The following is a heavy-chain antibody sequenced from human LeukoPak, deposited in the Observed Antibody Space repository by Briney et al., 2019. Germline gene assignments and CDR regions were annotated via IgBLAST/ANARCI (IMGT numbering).Heavy chain of an antibody. V-gene: IGHV3-30*18. CDR3: AKNGDRGAYCSGGSCYPYYYYYMDV. CDR2: ISYDGSNK. CDR1: GFTFSSYG. D-gene: IGHD2-15*01. Sequence: GGSLRLSCAASGFTFSSYGMHWVRQAPGKGLEWVAVISYDGSNKYYADSVKGRFTISRDNSKNTLYLQMNSLRAEDTAIYYCAKNGDRGAYCSGGSCYPYYYYYMDVWGKGTTVTISS. J-gene: IGHJ6*03.